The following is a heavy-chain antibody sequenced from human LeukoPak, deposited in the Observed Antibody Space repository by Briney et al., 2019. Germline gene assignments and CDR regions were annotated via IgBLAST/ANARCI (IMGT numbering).Heavy chain of an antibody. CDR2: INPNSGGT. J-gene: IGHJ4*02. V-gene: IGHV1-2*02. CDR1: GYTFTGYY. CDR3: ARAHDSSGYYFGY. Sequence: ASVKVSCKASGYTFTGYYMHWVRQAPGQGLEWMGWINPNSGGTNYAQKFQGRVTMTRDTSISTAYMELSRLRSDDTAVYYCARAHDSSGYYFGYWGQGTLVTASS. D-gene: IGHD3-22*01.